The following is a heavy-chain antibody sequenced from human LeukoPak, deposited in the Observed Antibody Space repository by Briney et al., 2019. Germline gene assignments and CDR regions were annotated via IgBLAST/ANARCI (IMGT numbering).Heavy chain of an antibody. CDR2: ISYDGSNK. CDR1: GFTFSSYG. J-gene: IGHJ4*02. D-gene: IGHD3-22*01. V-gene: IGHV3-30*18. CDR3: AKGASGGYGSNAYYYDSSGYYYLDY. Sequence: PGRSLRLSCAASGFTFSSYGMHWVRQAPGKGLEWVAVISYDGSNKYYADSVKGRFTISRDNSKNTLYLQMNSLRAEDTAVYYCAKGASGGYGSNAYYYDSSGYYYLDYWGQGTLVTVSS.